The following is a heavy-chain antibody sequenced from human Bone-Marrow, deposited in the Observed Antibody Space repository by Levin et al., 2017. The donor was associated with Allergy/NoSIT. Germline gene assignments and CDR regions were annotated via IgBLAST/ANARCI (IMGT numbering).Heavy chain of an antibody. D-gene: IGHD2-2*01. CDR1: GFTFSSYE. CDR3: ARDHPRFKVVVPATIYYYYGMDV. J-gene: IGHJ6*02. CDR2: ISSSGSTI. V-gene: IGHV3-48*03. Sequence: GGSLSLSCAASGFTFSSYEMNWVRQAPGKGLEWVSYISSSGSTIYYADSVKGRFTISRDNAKNSLYLQMNSLRAEDTAVYYCARDHPRFKVVVPATIYYYYGMDVWGQGTTVTVSS.